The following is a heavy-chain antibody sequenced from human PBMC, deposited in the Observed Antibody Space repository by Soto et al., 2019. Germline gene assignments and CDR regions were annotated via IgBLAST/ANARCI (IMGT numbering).Heavy chain of an antibody. CDR3: ARGGGIAVRPRYSSGWFLGYFDY. CDR1: GGSFSGYY. V-gene: IGHV4-34*01. D-gene: IGHD6-19*01. Sequence: SETLSLTCAVYGGSFSGYYWSWIRQPPGKGLEWIGEINHSGSTNYNPSLKSRVTISVDTSKNQFSLKLSSVTAADTAVYYCARGGGIAVRPRYSSGWFLGYFDYWGQGTLVTVSS. J-gene: IGHJ4*02. CDR2: INHSGST.